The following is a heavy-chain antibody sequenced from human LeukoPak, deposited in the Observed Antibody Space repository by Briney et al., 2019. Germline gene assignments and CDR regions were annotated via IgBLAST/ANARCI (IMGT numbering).Heavy chain of an antibody. CDR1: GYTFTSYG. D-gene: IGHD3-3*01. CDR2: XSAYNGNT. V-gene: IGHV1-18*01. Sequence: SGYTFTSYGXXXXRXAXXQXLXXXXXXSAYNGNTNYAQKLQGRVTMTTDTSTSTAYMELRSLRSDDTAVYYCARVVRFRSYYYYYMDVWGKGTTVTVSS. CDR3: ARVVRFRSYYYYYMDV. J-gene: IGHJ6*03.